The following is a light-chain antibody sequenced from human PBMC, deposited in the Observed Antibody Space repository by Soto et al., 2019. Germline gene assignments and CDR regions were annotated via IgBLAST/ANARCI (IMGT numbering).Light chain of an antibody. J-gene: IGKJ4*01. CDR1: QSIRTY. V-gene: IGKV1-39*01. CDR2: AAS. Sequence: DIQMTQSPSSLSASVGDRVTITCRASQSIRTYLNWYQQKPGNAPNLLIYAASSLQSGVPSRFSGSGSGTYFPLTISSLQPEDFATYYCQQSYSTPRTFGGGTKVEIK. CDR3: QQSYSTPRT.